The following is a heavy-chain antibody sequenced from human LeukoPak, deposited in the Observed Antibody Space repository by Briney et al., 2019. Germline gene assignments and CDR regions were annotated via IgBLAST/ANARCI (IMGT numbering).Heavy chain of an antibody. CDR1: GYTFTSYY. CDR2: INPSGGST. V-gene: IGHV1-46*01. Sequence: ASVKVSCKPSGYTFTSYYMHWVRQAPGQGLEWMGIINPSGGSTSYAQKFQGRVTMTRDTSTSSVYMELNSLRSEDTAVYYCARGAIAAGGPYYYGMDVWGQGTTVTVAS. J-gene: IGHJ6*02. D-gene: IGHD6-13*01. CDR3: ARGAIAAGGPYYYGMDV.